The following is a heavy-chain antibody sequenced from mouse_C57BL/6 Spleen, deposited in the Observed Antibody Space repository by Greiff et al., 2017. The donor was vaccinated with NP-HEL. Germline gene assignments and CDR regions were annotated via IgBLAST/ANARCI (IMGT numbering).Heavy chain of an antibody. CDR1: GFTFSDYY. CDR3: ARGGSSYAYYYAMDY. CDR2: INYDGSST. D-gene: IGHD1-1*01. V-gene: IGHV5-16*01. Sequence: EVHLVESEGGLVQPGSSMKLSCTASGFTFSDYYMAWVRQVPEKGLEWVANINYDGSSTYYLDSLKSRFIISRDNAKNILYLQMSSLKSEDTATYYGARGGSSYAYYYAMDYWGQGTSVTVSS. J-gene: IGHJ4*01.